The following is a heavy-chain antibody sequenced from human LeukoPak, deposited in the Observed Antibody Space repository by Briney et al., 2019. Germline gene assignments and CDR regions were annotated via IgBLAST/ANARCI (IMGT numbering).Heavy chain of an antibody. D-gene: IGHD2-2*01. V-gene: IGHV3-7*01. Sequence: GGSLRLSCAASGFTFSNYWMSWVRQAPGKGLEWVANIKQDESKRYYVGPVKGRFTISRDNAKNSLYLQMNSLRAEDTAVYYCAREASLYCSGNNCYWAFDLWGQGTLVTVSS. CDR2: IKQDESKR. CDR3: AREASLYCSGNNCYWAFDL. J-gene: IGHJ5*02. CDR1: GFTFSNYW.